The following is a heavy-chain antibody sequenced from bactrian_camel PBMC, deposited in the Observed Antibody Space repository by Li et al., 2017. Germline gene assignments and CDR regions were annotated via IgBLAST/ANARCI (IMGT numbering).Heavy chain of an antibody. Sequence: QLVESGGGTVQTGGSLRLSCAASGATGSTYSMSWFRQGPGKEREGVQAIDSDGRTRYGKIDSVKGRFTISRDNAGPTMYLQMDKLQPEDTARYFCAFAPGVTLWRGFIDADVHKFWGRGTQVTVS. CDR1: GATGSTYS. CDR2: IDSDGRTR. CDR3: AFAPGVTLWRGFIDADVHKF. J-gene: IGHJ4*01. V-gene: IGHV3S31*01. D-gene: IGHD4*01.